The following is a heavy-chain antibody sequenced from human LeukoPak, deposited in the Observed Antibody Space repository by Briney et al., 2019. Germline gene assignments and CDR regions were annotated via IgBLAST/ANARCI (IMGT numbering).Heavy chain of an antibody. CDR1: GFTFSTYA. CDR2: ISSDGGST. J-gene: IGHJ6*02. V-gene: IGHV3-64*02. Sequence: GGSLRLSCAASGFTFSTYAMHWVRQAPGKGLEYISSISSDGGSTYYADSVKGRFTISRDNSKNTLYLQMGRLRAEDTAVYYCAKDGLYCSSTSCYWDYYYYYGMDVWGQGTTVIVSS. D-gene: IGHD2-2*01. CDR3: AKDGLYCSSTSCYWDYYYYYGMDV.